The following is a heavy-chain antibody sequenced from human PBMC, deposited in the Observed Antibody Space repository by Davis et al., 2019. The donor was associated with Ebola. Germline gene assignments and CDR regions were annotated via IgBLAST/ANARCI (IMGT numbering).Heavy chain of an antibody. CDR3: ARGGGSSWFAY. D-gene: IGHD6-13*01. J-gene: IGHJ5*01. CDR1: GFTFSSYW. CDR2: IRSDGSIT. Sequence: GESLKISCAASGFTFSSYWMHWVRQAPGKGLVWVSRIRSDGSITNYADSVKGRFTISRDNVKNTLYLHMNSLRAEDTAVYYCARGGGSSWFAYWGQGTLVTVSS. V-gene: IGHV3-74*01.